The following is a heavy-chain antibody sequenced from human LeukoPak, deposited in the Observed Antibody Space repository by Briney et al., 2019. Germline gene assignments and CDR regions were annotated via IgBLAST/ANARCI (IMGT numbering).Heavy chain of an antibody. D-gene: IGHD6-13*01. J-gene: IGHJ6*03. CDR2: IIPIFGTA. CDR3: ARPHGYSSSWYDYYYYMDV. CDR1: GGTSSSYA. Sequence: SVKVSCKASGGTSSSYAISWVRQAPGQGLEWMGGIIPIFGTANYAQKFQGRVTITADESTSTAYMELSSLRSEDTAVYHYARPHGYSSSWYDYYYYMDVWGKGTTVTVSS. V-gene: IGHV1-69*13.